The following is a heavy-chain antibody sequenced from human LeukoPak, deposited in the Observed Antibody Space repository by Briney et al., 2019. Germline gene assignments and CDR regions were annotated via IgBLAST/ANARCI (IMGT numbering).Heavy chain of an antibody. D-gene: IGHD2-15*01. CDR3: ARDSGYCSGGSCQTPFDY. CDR2: IYYSGST. J-gene: IGHJ4*02. V-gene: IGHV4-59*01. Sequence: SETLSLTCTVSGGSISSYYWSWIRQPPGKGLEWIGYIYYSGSTNYNPSLKSRVTISVDTSKNQFSLKLSSVTAADTAVYYCARDSGYCSGGSCQTPFDYWGQGTLVTVSP. CDR1: GGSISSYY.